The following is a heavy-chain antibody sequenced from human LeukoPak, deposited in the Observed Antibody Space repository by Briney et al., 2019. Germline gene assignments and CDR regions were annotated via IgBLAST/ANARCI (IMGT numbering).Heavy chain of an antibody. CDR3: ARGGYSSGRYYFDY. V-gene: IGHV3-48*02. CDR1: GLTFSNYS. CDR2: ISSGSSTI. Sequence: PGGSLRLSCVVSGLTFSNYSMNWVRQAPGKGLEWVAYISSGSSTIYYADSVKGRFTISRDNAKNSLYLQMNSLRDEDTAVYYCARGGYSSGRYYFDYWGQGTLVTVSS. D-gene: IGHD6-19*01. J-gene: IGHJ4*02.